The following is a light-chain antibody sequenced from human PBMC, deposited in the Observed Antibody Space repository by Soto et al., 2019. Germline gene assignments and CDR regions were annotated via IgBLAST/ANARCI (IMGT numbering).Light chain of an antibody. J-gene: IGLJ3*02. CDR1: SSSIGSNY. V-gene: IGLV1-47*01. CDR3: AAWDDSLRAWV. Sequence: QSVLTQPPSASGTPGQRVTISCSESSSSIGSNYIYWYQQLPGTAPKLLIYRDSQRPSGDPDRFSGSKSGTSASLAISGLRSEDEAEYYCAAWDDSLRAWVFGGGTKLTVL. CDR2: RDS.